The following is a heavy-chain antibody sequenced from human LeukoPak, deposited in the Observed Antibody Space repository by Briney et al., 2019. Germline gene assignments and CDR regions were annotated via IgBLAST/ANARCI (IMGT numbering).Heavy chain of an antibody. Sequence: PSETLSLTCAVSGGSISSGGYPWSWTPQPPGKGLEWIGYIYHSGSTYYNPSLKSRVTISVDRSKNQLSLKLSSVTAADTAVYYCARGGDLAYLDYWGQGTLVTVSS. CDR1: GGSISSGGYP. D-gene: IGHD3-16*01. CDR2: IYHSGST. J-gene: IGHJ4*02. CDR3: ARGGDLAYLDY. V-gene: IGHV4-30-2*01.